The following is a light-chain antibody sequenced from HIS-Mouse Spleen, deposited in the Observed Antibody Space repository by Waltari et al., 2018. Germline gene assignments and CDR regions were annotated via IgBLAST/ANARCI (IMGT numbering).Light chain of an antibody. Sequence: QSALTQPRSVSGSPGQSVTISCTGTSSDVGGYNYVSWYQQHPGKAPERMIYDFSKRPSGVPDRFSGSKSGNTASLTISGLQAEDEADYYCCSYAGSYRVFGTGTKVTVL. V-gene: IGLV2-11*01. J-gene: IGLJ1*01. CDR1: SSDVGGYNY. CDR3: CSYAGSYRV. CDR2: DFS.